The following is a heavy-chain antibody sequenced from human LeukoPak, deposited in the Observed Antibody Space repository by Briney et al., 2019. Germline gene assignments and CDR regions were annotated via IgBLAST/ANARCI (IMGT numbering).Heavy chain of an antibody. CDR1: GGTFSSYA. Sequence: SVKVSCKASGGTFSSYAISWVRQAPGQGLEWMGGIIPIFGTANYAQKFQGRVTTTADKSTSTAYMELSSLRSEDTAVYYCARPSRGYDSSGYPIGYFDYWGQGTLVTVSS. D-gene: IGHD3-22*01. J-gene: IGHJ4*02. CDR2: IIPIFGTA. CDR3: ARPSRGYDSSGYPIGYFDY. V-gene: IGHV1-69*06.